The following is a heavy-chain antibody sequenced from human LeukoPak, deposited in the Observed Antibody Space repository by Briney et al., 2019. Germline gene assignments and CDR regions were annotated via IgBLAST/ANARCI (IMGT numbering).Heavy chain of an antibody. CDR2: LTSTSNYI. V-gene: IGHV3-21*06. Sequence: GGSLRLSCAASGFSFSGYIMNWVRQAPGKGLEWVSSLTSTSNYIYYADSVKGRFTISRDNAKNSLYLQMNSLRAEDTAVYYCARCRLWGAELHAFDIWGQGTTVTVSS. CDR3: ARCRLWGAELHAFDI. J-gene: IGHJ3*02. CDR1: GFSFSGYI. D-gene: IGHD1-26*01.